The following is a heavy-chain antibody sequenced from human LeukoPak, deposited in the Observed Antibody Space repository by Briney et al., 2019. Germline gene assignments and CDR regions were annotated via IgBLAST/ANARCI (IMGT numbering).Heavy chain of an antibody. Sequence: PGGSLRLSCVASGXTFSSYWMHWVRQAPGKGLVWVSRVESDGSSTNYADPVKGRFTISRDNAKNTLYLQMNSLRAEDTALYYCTRGFGSGSSLPFDYWGQGTLVTVSS. D-gene: IGHD3-10*01. CDR3: TRGFGSGSSLPFDY. V-gene: IGHV3-74*01. CDR1: GXTFSSYW. J-gene: IGHJ4*02. CDR2: VESDGSST.